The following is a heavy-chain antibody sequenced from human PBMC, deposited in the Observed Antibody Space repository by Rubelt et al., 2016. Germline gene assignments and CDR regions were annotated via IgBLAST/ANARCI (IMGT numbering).Heavy chain of an antibody. V-gene: IGHV4-39*01. CDR1: GGSISSSSYY. CDR2: IHYSGST. CDR3: ARRGIAAGETYYYYYMDV. Sequence: QLQLQESGPGLVKPSETLSLTCTVSGGSISSSSYYWGWIRQPPGKGLEWIGSIHYSGSTYYNPSLKRRVPISVDTSKNQFPLRLGFGTAADTAVYYCARRGIAAGETYYYYYMDVWGKGTTVTVSS. D-gene: IGHD6-13*01. J-gene: IGHJ6*03.